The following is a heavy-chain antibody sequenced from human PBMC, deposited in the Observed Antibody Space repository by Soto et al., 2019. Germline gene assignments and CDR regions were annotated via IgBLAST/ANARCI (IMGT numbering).Heavy chain of an antibody. CDR2: IHTGGST. D-gene: IGHD1-1*01. CDR1: GFSVGGNP. Sequence: VKLVEPGGGLMQPGGSLRLSCAASGFSVGGNPMTWVRQPPGKGLEWVASIHTGGSTFYADSVKGRFTISRDNSKNTLYLQMSSLSVGDTAIYFCARGVNDDSWGQGTLVTVSS. V-gene: IGHV3-53*03. CDR3: ARGVNDDS. J-gene: IGHJ4*02.